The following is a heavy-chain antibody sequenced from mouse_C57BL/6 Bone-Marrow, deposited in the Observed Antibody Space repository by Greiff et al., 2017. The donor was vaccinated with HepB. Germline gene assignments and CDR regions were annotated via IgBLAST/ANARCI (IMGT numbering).Heavy chain of an antibody. CDR3: TLFYYDYDSFAY. CDR2: IDPENGDT. V-gene: IGHV14-4*01. Sequence: VQLQQSGAELVRPGASVKLSCTASGFNIKDDYMHWVKQRPEQGLEWIGWIDPENGDTESASKFQGKATITADTSSNTAYLQLSSLTSEDTAVYYCTLFYYDYDSFAYWGQGTLVTVSA. J-gene: IGHJ3*01. CDR1: GFNIKDDY. D-gene: IGHD2-4*01.